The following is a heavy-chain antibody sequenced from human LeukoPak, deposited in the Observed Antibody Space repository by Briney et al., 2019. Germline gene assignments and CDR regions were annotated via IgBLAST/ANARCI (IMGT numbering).Heavy chain of an antibody. J-gene: IGHJ4*02. D-gene: IGHD3-16*01. V-gene: IGHV4-30-2*01. CDR1: GGSISSGGYY. Sequence: SETLSLTCTVSGGSISSGGYYWSWIRQHPGKGLEWIGYIYHSGSTYYNPSLKSRVTISVDRSKNQFSLKLSSVTAADTAVYYCARGGLSAPFDYWGQGTLVTVSS. CDR3: ARGGLSAPFDY. CDR2: IYHSGST.